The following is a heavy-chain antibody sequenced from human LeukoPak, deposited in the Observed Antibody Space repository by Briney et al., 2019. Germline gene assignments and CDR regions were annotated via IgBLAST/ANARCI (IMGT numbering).Heavy chain of an antibody. Sequence: SETLSLTCTVSGGSMSSSSYYWGWIRQPPGKGLEWIGSIYYSGSTYYNPSLKSRVTISVDTSKNQFSLKLSSVTAADTAVYYCARIPTVTFFDYWGQGTLVTASS. CDR2: IYYSGST. CDR1: GGSMSSSSYY. V-gene: IGHV4-39*01. CDR3: ARIPTVTFFDY. J-gene: IGHJ4*02. D-gene: IGHD4-17*01.